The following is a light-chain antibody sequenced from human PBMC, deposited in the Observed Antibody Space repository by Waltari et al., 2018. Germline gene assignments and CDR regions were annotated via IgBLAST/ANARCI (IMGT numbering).Light chain of an antibody. CDR2: AAT. CDR3: QQYYSYPFT. J-gene: IGKJ3*01. V-gene: IGKV1-8*01. Sequence: AIRMTQSPSSFSASTGDRVTITCRASQGISSYLAWYQKKPGKAPKLLIYAATTLQSGVPSRFSGSGSGTDFTLTIRCLQSEDFATYYCQQYYSYPFTFGPGTKVDIK. CDR1: QGISSY.